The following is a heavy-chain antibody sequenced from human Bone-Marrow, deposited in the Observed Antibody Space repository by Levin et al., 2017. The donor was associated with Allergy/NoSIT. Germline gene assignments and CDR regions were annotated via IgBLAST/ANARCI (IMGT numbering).Heavy chain of an antibody. CDR1: GFSFSDNY. D-gene: IGHD2-15*01. CDR3: ARDRDETPNDDEEMIAATLGWFDP. Sequence: GGSLRLSCEASGFSFSDNYMSWIRQAPGKGLEWLSYISKTGKTIYYADSVKGRFTISRDNAKNSLSLQMNTLTVEDTAVYYCARDRDETPNDDEEMIAATLGWFDPWGQGSLVTVSS. J-gene: IGHJ5*02. CDR2: ISKTGKTI. V-gene: IGHV3-11*01.